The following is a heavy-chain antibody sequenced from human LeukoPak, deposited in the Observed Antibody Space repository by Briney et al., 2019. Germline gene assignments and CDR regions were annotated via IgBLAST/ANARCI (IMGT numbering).Heavy chain of an antibody. V-gene: IGHV1-18*01. D-gene: IGHD6-19*01. CDR3: ARGLSQRAVAGTGDYFDY. Sequence: ASVKVSCKASGYTFTSCGISWVRQAPGQGLEWMGWISAYNGNTNYAQKLQGRVTMTTDTSTSTAYMELRSLRSDDTAVYYCARGLSQRAVAGTGDYFDYWGQGTLVTVSS. CDR2: ISAYNGNT. J-gene: IGHJ4*02. CDR1: GYTFTSCG.